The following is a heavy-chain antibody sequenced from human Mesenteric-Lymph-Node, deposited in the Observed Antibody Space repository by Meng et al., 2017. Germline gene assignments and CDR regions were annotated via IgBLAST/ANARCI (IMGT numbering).Heavy chain of an antibody. D-gene: IGHD3-10*01. J-gene: IGHJ6*02. CDR2: ISSSGSTI. CDR1: RFTFSSYE. Sequence: SLKISCAASRFTFSSYEMNWVRQAPGKGLEWVSYISSSGSTIYYADSVKGRFTISRDNAKNSLYLQMNSLRAEDTAVYYCARKGGNYYGSGDYYYYYYGMDVWGQGTTVTVSS. CDR3: ARKGGNYYGSGDYYYYYYGMDV. V-gene: IGHV3-48*03.